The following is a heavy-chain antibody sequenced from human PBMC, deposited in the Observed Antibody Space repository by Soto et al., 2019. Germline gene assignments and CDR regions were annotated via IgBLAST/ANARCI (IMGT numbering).Heavy chain of an antibody. V-gene: IGHV4-4*07. CDR3: ARDGGYCTNGVCYTDWFDP. CDR2: IYTSGST. D-gene: IGHD2-8*01. Sequence: SETLSLTCTVSGGSISSYYWSWIRQPAGKELEWIGRIYTSGSTNYNPSLKSRVTTSVDTSKNQFSLKLSSVTAADTAVYYCARDGGYCTNGVCYTDWFDPWGQGTLVTVSS. CDR1: GGSISSYY. J-gene: IGHJ5*02.